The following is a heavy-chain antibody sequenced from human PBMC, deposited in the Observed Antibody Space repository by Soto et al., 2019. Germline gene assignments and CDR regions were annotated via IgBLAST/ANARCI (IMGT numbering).Heavy chain of an antibody. CDR3: AKAPHYSGYDWNYFDY. CDR2: ISGSGGST. J-gene: IGHJ4*02. Sequence: GGSLRLSCAASGFTFSSYAMSWVRQAPGKGLEWVSAISGSGGSTYYADSVKGRFTISRDNSKNTLHLQMNSLRAEDTAVYYCAKAPHYSGYDWNYFDYWGQGTLVTV. V-gene: IGHV3-23*01. D-gene: IGHD5-12*01. CDR1: GFTFSSYA.